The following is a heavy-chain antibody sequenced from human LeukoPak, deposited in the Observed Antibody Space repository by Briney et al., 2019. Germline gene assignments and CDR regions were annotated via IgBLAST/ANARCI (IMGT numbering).Heavy chain of an antibody. D-gene: IGHD6-13*01. V-gene: IGHV4-59*08. CDR1: GGSISRYY. CDR3: ARHSAAAGRFDY. J-gene: IGHJ4*02. CDR2: IYYSGST. Sequence: SETLSLTCTVSGGSISRYYWSLIRQPPGKGLEWIGCIYYSGSTNYNPSLKSRVTISVEKSKNQFSLKLTSVTAADTAVYYCARHSAAAGRFDYWGQGTLVTVSS.